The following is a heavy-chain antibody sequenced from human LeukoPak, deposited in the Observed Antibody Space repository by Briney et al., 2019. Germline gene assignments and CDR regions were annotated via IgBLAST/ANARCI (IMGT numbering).Heavy chain of an antibody. CDR3: ARDRTYNWNYRRSIDFDY. Sequence: ASVKVSCKASGYTFTSYGISWVRQAPGQGLEWMGGISAYNGNTNYAQKLQGRVTMTTDTSTSTAYRELRSLRSDDTAVYYCARDRTYNWNYRRSIDFDYWGQGTLVTVSS. D-gene: IGHD1-7*01. J-gene: IGHJ4*02. V-gene: IGHV1-18*01. CDR1: GYTFTSYG. CDR2: ISAYNGNT.